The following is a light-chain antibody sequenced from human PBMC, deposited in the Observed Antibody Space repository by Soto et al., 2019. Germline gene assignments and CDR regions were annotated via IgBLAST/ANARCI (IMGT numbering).Light chain of an antibody. CDR2: DAS. Sequence: EVVMTQSPATLSVSPVERATLSCMASETVATNLAWYQQKRGQAPRLLIYDASTRATGIPGRFSGSGSGTEFTLTISSLQSEDFAVYYCHQYNKWPPTFGQGTKVDIK. V-gene: IGKV3-15*01. CDR3: HQYNKWPPT. J-gene: IGKJ1*01. CDR1: ETVATN.